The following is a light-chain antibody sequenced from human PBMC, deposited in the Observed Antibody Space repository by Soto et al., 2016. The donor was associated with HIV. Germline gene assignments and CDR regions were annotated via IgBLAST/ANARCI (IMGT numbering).Light chain of an antibody. CDR2: AAS. Sequence: AIQMTQSPSSLSASVGDRVTITCRTSQGIRNDLGWYQQKPGKAPKLLIYAASSLQSGVPSRFSGSGSGTDFTLTISSLHPEDFATYYCLQDYNYPRTFGQGTKVEIK. J-gene: IGKJ1*01. V-gene: IGKV1-6*01. CDR3: LQDYNYPRT. CDR1: QGIRND.